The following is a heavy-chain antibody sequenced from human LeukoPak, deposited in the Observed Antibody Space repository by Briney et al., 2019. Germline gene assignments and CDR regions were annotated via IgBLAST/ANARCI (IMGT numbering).Heavy chain of an antibody. CDR3: ARHLRGGIFGFDY. J-gene: IGHJ4*02. CDR2: IYYSGST. D-gene: IGHD3-3*01. Sequence: PSETLSLTCTVSGGSISSSSYYWGWNRQPPGKGLEWIGSIYYSGSTYYNPSLKSRVTISVDTSKNQFSLKLSSVTAADTAVYYCARHLRGGIFGFDYWGQGTLVTVSS. V-gene: IGHV4-39*01. CDR1: GGSISSSSYY.